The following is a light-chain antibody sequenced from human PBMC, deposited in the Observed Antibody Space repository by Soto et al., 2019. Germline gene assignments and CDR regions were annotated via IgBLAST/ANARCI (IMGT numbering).Light chain of an antibody. CDR2: GAS. V-gene: IGKV3-20*01. CDR1: QNIGSNY. Sequence: EIVLTQSPGTLSLSPGEGATLSCRASQNIGSNYLAWYQQKPGQTPRLLIYGASSRATGIPDRFSGSGSGTDFTLTISRLEPEDFAIYYCQQYGNSPLTFGGGTKVDI. J-gene: IGKJ4*01. CDR3: QQYGNSPLT.